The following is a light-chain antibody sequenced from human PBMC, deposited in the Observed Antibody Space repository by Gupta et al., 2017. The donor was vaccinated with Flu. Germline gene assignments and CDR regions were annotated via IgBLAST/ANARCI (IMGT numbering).Light chain of an antibody. V-gene: IGKV3-15*01. CDR2: DAS. CDR3: QQYSSWPFT. Sequence: GERATLSCRASQNVGSNLAWYQQKPGQAPRLLISDASTGATGVPARVSGSGSGTEFSITISSLQSEDCALYYCQQYSSWPFTFGGGTRVEIK. J-gene: IGKJ4*01. CDR1: QNVGSN.